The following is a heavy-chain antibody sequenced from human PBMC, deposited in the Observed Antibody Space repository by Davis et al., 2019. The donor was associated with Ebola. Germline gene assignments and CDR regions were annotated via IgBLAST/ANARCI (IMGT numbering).Heavy chain of an antibody. CDR1: GGSISSSSYY. V-gene: IGHV4-39*01. CDR2: IYYSAST. J-gene: IGHJ5*02. CDR3: TRPNPGGWFDP. Sequence: MPSETLSLTCTVSGGSISSSSYYWGWIRQPPGKGLEWIGGIYYSASTYYNTSLKSRVTVSVNTSKNQFSLKLSSVTAADTAVYYCTRPNPGGWFDPWGQGTLVTVSS. D-gene: IGHD1-14*01.